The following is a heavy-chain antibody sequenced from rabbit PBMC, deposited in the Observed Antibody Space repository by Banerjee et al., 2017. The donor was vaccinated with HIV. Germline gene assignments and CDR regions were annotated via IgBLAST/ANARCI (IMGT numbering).Heavy chain of an antibody. D-gene: IGHD7-1*01. J-gene: IGHJ4*01. V-gene: IGHV1S40*01. CDR3: ARTTSTSYWYFTL. CDR1: GFSFSNKYV. CDR2: IYTGSSTIT. Sequence: SLEESGGDLVKPEGSLTITCTASGFSFSNKYVMCWVRQAPGKGLEWIGCIYTGSSTITDYANWAKGRLTISKTSSTTVTLQMTSLTAADTATYFCARTTSTSYWYFTLWGPGTLVTVS.